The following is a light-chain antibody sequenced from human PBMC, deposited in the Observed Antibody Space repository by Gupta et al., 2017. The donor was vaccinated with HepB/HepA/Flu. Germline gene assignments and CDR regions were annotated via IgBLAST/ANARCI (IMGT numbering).Light chain of an antibody. J-gene: IGKJ4*01. V-gene: IGKV3-20*01. CDR1: QTIRNNY. CDR2: GAS. CDR3: QQYSTSGLT. Sequence: IVLTQSPGTLSLSPGERATLSCRASQTIRNNYVAWYQQKPGQAPRLLIYGASSRATGVPARFSGSGSGPDFSLIIKRLEPEDSALYYCQQYSTSGLTFGGGTKVEI.